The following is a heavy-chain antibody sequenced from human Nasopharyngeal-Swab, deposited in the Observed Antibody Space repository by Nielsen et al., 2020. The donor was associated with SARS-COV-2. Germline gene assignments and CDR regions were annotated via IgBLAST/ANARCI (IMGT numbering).Heavy chain of an antibody. Sequence: GESLKISFVASGITFSSYSMNWVRQAPGKGLEWVSSISSSSTYIYYADSVKGRFTISRDNAKNLLYLQMNSLRAEDTAVYYCASDPLTFYDSWSGPRPLEEPYGLDVWGQGTTVTVSS. J-gene: IGHJ6*02. CDR2: ISSSSTYI. CDR3: ASDPLTFYDSWSGPRPLEEPYGLDV. D-gene: IGHD3-3*01. V-gene: IGHV3-21*01. CDR1: GITFSSYS.